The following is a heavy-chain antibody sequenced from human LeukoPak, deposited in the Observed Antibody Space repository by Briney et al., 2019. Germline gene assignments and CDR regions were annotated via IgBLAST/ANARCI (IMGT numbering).Heavy chain of an antibody. V-gene: IGHV4-61*02. Sequence: PSETLSLTCTVSGGSISSGNYYWSWIRQPAGKGLEWIGRIYTSGSTNYNPSLKSRVTMSVDTSKNQFSLKLSSVTAADTAVYYCVSDDDYFDYWGQGTLVTVSS. CDR1: GGSISSGNYY. CDR3: VSDDDYFDY. J-gene: IGHJ4*02. CDR2: IYTSGST.